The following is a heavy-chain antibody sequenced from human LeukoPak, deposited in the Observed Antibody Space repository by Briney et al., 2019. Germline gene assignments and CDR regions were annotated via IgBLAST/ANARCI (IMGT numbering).Heavy chain of an antibody. Sequence: GGSLRLSCAASGFTFSSYSMNWVRQDPGKGLEWVSYISSSGSTIYYADSVKGRFTISRDNAKNSLYLQMNSLRAEDTAVYYCARTDAYYDSSGYAIDGFDPWGQGTLVTVSP. CDR2: ISSSGSTI. J-gene: IGHJ5*02. D-gene: IGHD3-22*01. CDR3: ARTDAYYDSSGYAIDGFDP. V-gene: IGHV3-48*03. CDR1: GFTFSSYS.